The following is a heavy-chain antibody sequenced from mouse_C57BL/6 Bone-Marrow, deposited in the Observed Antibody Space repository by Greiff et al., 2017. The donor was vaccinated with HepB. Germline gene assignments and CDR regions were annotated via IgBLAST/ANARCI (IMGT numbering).Heavy chain of an antibody. Sequence: QVQLQQPGAELVKPGASVKMSCKASGYTFTSYWITWVKQRPGQGLEWIGEIDPSDSYTNYNQKFKGKSTLTVDKSSSTAYMQLSSLTSEDSAVYYCARGVLTYWGQGTLVTVSA. CDR3: ARGVLTY. V-gene: IGHV1-69*01. J-gene: IGHJ3*01. CDR1: GYTFTSYW. CDR2: IDPSDSYT.